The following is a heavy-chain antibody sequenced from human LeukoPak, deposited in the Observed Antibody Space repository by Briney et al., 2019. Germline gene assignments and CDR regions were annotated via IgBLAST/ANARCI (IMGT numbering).Heavy chain of an antibody. CDR2: MNPNSGNT. J-gene: IGHJ4*02. CDR1: GDTFTSYD. CDR3: AIDRTGFDF. Sequence: ASVTVSCTASGDTFTSYDINWVRQATGQGLEWMGWMNPNSGNTSYAQKFQGRVTMTRNTSISIAYMELSSLISEDTAVYYCAIDRTGFDFWGQGTLVTVSS. D-gene: IGHD1/OR15-1a*01. V-gene: IGHV1-8*01.